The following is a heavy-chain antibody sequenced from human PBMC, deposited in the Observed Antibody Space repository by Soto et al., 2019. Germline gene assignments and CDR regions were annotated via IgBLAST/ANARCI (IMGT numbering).Heavy chain of an antibody. CDR1: GGSVNTYF. CDR2: IYYTGST. J-gene: IGHJ4*02. Sequence: PSETLSLTCTVSGGSVNTYFWSWLRQPPGKGLEWIGYIYYTGSTNYNPSLKSRATLSLDTSKNQFSLRLTSVTAADTAVYYCARDAQGPSYFDYSGQGALVTVSS. CDR3: ARDAQGPSYFDY. V-gene: IGHV4-59*02.